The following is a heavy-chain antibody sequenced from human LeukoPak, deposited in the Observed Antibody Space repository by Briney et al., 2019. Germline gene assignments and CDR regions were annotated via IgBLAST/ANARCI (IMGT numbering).Heavy chain of an antibody. J-gene: IGHJ4*02. V-gene: IGHV4-4*07. CDR3: ASERLAAAGMPFDS. Sequence: PSETLFLTCTVSGGSISSYDWNWIRQPAGKGLEWIGRIYTSGSTNYNPSLKSRVTISLDKSKNQFSLKLSSVTAADTAVYYCASERLAAAGMPFDSWGQEALVTVSS. CDR1: GGSISSYD. CDR2: IYTSGST. D-gene: IGHD6-13*01.